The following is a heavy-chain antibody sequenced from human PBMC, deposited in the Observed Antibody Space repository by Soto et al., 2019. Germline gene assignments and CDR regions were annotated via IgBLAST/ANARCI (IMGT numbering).Heavy chain of an antibody. J-gene: IGHJ4*02. D-gene: IGHD2-21*02. CDR2: IYYSGST. CDR3: ARCGGDCDALDY. V-gene: IGHV4-59*01. Sequence: QVQLQESGPGLVKPSETLSLTCTVSGGSISSYYWSWIRQPPGKGLEWIGYIYYSGSTNYNPSLKSRVTISVDTSKNQFSLKLSSVTAADTAVYYCARCGGDCDALDYWGQGTLVTVSS. CDR1: GGSISSYY.